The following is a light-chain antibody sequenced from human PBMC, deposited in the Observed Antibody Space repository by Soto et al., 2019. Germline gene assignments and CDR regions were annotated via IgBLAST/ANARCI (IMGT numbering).Light chain of an antibody. Sequence: EIVLTQSPGTLSLSPGERATLSCRASQSVSKNFLAWYQRKPGQAPRLLISGASNRATGIPDRSSGSGSGTDFSLTIDRLEPEDLAVYFCQQYGSSRPTFGGGTKLAIK. CDR3: QQYGSSRPT. J-gene: IGKJ4*01. V-gene: IGKV3-20*01. CDR1: QSVSKNF. CDR2: GAS.